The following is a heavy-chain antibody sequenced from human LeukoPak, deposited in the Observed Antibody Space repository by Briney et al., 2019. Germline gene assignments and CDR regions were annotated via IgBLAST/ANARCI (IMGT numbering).Heavy chain of an antibody. Sequence: SETLSLTCALYGGSFSGYHWSWIRQPPGKGLEWIGEIGHSGDTKYNASLKSRVSLSVDTSKNQISLKMNFVTAADTALYYCARGHLRTGTREFDSWGQGTLVIVSS. CDR2: IGHSGDT. V-gene: IGHV4-34*01. D-gene: IGHD1-7*01. CDR3: ARGHLRTGTREFDS. J-gene: IGHJ4*02. CDR1: GGSFSGYH.